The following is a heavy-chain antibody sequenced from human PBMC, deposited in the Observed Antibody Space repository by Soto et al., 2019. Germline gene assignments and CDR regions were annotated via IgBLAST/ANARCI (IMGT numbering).Heavy chain of an antibody. CDR3: AKNGQPPYYYYGMDV. D-gene: IGHD2-8*01. J-gene: IGHJ6*02. Sequence: ASVKVSCKASGYTFSNYDISWVPQAPGQGLEWMGWISGYNGDTKYAQKFQGRVTMTVDTSTTTAYMELRSLTSDDRAVYYCAKNGQPPYYYYGMDVWGRGTTVTVSS. V-gene: IGHV1-18*01. CDR2: ISGYNGDT. CDR1: GYTFSNYD.